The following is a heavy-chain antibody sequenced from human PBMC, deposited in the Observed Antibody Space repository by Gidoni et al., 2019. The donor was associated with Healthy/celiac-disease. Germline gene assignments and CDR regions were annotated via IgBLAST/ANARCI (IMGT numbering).Heavy chain of an antibody. Sequence: QVQLVQSGAEGKKPGSAVKVSGKASGGTFSSYAISWVRQAPGQGLEWMGGIIPIFGTANYAQKFQGRVTITADKSTSTAYMELSSLRSEDTAVYYCARGFGDLEGLYVGGNFDYWGQGTLVTVSS. CDR1: GGTFSSYA. CDR2: IIPIFGTA. CDR3: ARGFGDLEGLYVGGNFDY. D-gene: IGHD3-3*01. J-gene: IGHJ4*02. V-gene: IGHV1-69*06.